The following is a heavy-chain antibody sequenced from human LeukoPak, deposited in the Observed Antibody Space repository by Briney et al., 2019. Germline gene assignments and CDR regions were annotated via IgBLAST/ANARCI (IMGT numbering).Heavy chain of an antibody. CDR3: AKDTMVSSY. J-gene: IGHJ4*02. D-gene: IGHD3-10*01. Sequence: GGSLRLSCAASGFTFSDYPMHWVRQAPGKGLEWVSAISGSGGSTYYADSVKGRFTISRDNSKNTLYLQMNSLRAEDTAVYYCAKDTMVSSYWGQGTLVTVSS. V-gene: IGHV3-23*01. CDR1: GFTFSDYP. CDR2: ISGSGGST.